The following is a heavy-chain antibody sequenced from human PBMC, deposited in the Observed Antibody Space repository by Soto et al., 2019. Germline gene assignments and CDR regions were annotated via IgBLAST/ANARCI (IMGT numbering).Heavy chain of an antibody. J-gene: IGHJ4*02. CDR2: ISYDGSNK. Sequence: GGSLRLSCAASGFTFSSYGMHWVRQAPGKGLEWVAVISYDGSNKYYADSVKGRFTISRDNSKNTLYLQMNSLRAEDTAVYYCAKEMAHFDYWGQGTLVTVSS. CDR3: AKEMAHFDY. CDR1: GFTFSSYG. D-gene: IGHD5-12*01. V-gene: IGHV3-30*18.